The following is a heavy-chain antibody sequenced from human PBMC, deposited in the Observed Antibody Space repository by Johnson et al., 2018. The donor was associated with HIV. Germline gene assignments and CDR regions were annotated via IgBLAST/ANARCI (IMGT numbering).Heavy chain of an antibody. J-gene: IGHJ3*02. Sequence: LLVESGGGLVKPGGSLRLSCAASVFTFSDYYMSWIRQTPGKGLEWVSYISSSGTTVYSADSVKGRFSISRDNAKHSLYLQMNSLRAEDTAVYYCARDRGYWDALDIWGQGTMVTVSS. V-gene: IGHV3-11*04. CDR1: VFTFSDYY. D-gene: IGHD3-22*01. CDR3: ARDRGYWDALDI. CDR2: ISSSGTTV.